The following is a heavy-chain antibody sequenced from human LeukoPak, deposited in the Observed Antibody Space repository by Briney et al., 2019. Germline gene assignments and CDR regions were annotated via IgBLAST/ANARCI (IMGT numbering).Heavy chain of an antibody. CDR3: AKDSGFYGSYRTPHGMDV. D-gene: IGHD1-26*01. V-gene: IGHV3-48*04. CDR1: GFTFSSYS. Sequence: HPGGSLRLSCAASGFTFSSYSMNWVRQAPGKGLEWVSYISSSSSTIYYADSVKGRFTISRDNAKNSLYLQMNSLTAEDTAVYYCAKDSGFYGSYRTPHGMDVWGQGTTVTVSS. CDR2: ISSSSSTI. J-gene: IGHJ6*02.